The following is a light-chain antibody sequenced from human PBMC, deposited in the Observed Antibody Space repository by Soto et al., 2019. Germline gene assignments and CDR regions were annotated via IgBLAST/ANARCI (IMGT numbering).Light chain of an antibody. CDR1: QSLLHITGETF. Sequence: DVVMTQPPLSLSVTPGQPASISCMSSQSLLHITGETFLFWYLQKPGQSPQLLIYEVSTRVSGVPDRFSGSGSGTDFTLEISRVETDDVGIYYCMQSTQLPPTFGQGTRLEIK. CDR3: MQSTQLPPT. CDR2: EVS. V-gene: IGKV2D-29*02. J-gene: IGKJ5*01.